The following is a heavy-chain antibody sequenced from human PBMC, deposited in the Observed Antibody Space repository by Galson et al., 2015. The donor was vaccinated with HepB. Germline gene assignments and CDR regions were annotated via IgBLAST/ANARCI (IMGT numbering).Heavy chain of an antibody. D-gene: IGHD6-19*01. Sequence: QSGAEVKEPGESLKISCKGSGYSFTSYWIGWVRQMPGKGQEWMGIIYPGDSDTRYSPSFQGQVTISADKSISTAYLQWSSLKASDTAMYYCARHDGEYTGSGWYEGTWFDPWGQGTLVTVSS. V-gene: IGHV5-51*01. CDR2: IYPGDSDT. J-gene: IGHJ5*02. CDR3: ARHDGEYTGSGWYEGTWFDP. CDR1: GYSFTSYW.